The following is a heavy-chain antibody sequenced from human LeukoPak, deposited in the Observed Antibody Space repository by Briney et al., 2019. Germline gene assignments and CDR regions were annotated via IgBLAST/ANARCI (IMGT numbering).Heavy chain of an antibody. CDR1: GLTFNNYA. CDR3: ARDHYWVEYCTYGVCRDTFDI. CDR2: ISFDGANA. Sequence: PGGSLRLSCAASGLTFNNYAMHWVRQAPGKGLEWVAVISFDGANAYYADSVRGRFTISRDNSKDTLYLQLNSLRAEDTAVYYCARDHYWVEYCTYGVCRDTFDIWGQGTMVTVSS. V-gene: IGHV3-30-3*01. J-gene: IGHJ3*02. D-gene: IGHD2-8*01.